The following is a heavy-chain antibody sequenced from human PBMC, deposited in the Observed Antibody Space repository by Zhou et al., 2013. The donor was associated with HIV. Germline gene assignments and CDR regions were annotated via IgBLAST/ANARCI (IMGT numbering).Heavy chain of an antibody. J-gene: IGHJ4*02. CDR3: ARVRRIQLSVPLDD. CDR1: GGTFSSNS. Sequence: QVQLVQSGAEVKEPGSSVKVSCKASGGTFSSNSISWLRQAPGQGLEWMGESIPLVGITNYAQKFQGRITISTDESKSTGYMELSSLRSEDTAVYYCARVRRIQLSVPLDDWGQGTLVIVSS. V-gene: IGHV1-69*05. CDR2: SIPLVGIT. D-gene: IGHD5-18*01.